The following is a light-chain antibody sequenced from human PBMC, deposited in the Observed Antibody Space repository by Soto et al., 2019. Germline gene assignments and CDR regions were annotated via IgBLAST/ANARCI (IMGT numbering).Light chain of an antibody. CDR3: QQYGSSPT. V-gene: IGKV3-20*01. CDR2: GAS. CDR1: QSLRSS. J-gene: IGKJ4*01. Sequence: VMTQSPATLSVSPGERATLSCRASQSLRSSLGWYQQKPGQAPRLLILGASSRATGTPDRFGGSGSGRDFTLTISRLEPEDFAVYYCQQYGSSPTFGGGTKVDIK.